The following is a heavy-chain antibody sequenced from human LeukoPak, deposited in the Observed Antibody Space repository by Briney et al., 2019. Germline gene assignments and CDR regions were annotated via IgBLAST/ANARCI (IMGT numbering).Heavy chain of an antibody. CDR3: ARRRSGAPHDP. D-gene: IGHD1-26*01. CDR2: IYYGGST. CDR1: GGSISSSSYY. V-gene: IGHV4-39*07. Sequence: SETLSLTCTVSGGSISSSSYYWGWIRQPPGKGLEWIGSIYYGGSTYYNPSLKSRVTISVDTSKNQFSLKLSSVTAADTAVYYCARRRSGAPHDPWGQGTLVTASS. J-gene: IGHJ5*02.